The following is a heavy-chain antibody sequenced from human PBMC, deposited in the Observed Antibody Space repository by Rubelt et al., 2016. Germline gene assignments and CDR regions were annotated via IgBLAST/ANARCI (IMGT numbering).Heavy chain of an antibody. J-gene: IGHJ6*03. CDR2: IYTSGST. Sequence: QLQLQESGPGLVKPSETLSLTCTVSGGSISSSSYYWGWIRQPPGKGLEWIGRIYTSGSTNHNPSLGVCFPFPVEPSKTHFALTLGSVAAADTAVDYCARGTGTWGVAQYYMDVWGQGTTVTVSS. D-gene: IGHD1-14*01. V-gene: IGHV4-39*02. CDR1: GGSISSSSYY. CDR3: ARGTGTWGVAQYYMDV.